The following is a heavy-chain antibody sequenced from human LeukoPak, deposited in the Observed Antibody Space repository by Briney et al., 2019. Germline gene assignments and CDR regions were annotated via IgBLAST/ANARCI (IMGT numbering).Heavy chain of an antibody. Sequence: GGSLRLSCAASGFTLSSYEMNWVRQAPGKGLEWVSYISSSGSTIYYADSVKGRFTISRDNAKNSLYLQMNSLRAEDTAVYYCAELGITMIGGVWGKRTTVTISS. CDR3: AELGITMIGGV. J-gene: IGHJ6*04. CDR1: GFTLSSYE. D-gene: IGHD3-10*02. CDR2: ISSSGSTI. V-gene: IGHV3-48*03.